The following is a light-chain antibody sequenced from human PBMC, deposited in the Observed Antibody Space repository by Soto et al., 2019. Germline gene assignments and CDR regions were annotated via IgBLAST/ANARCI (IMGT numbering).Light chain of an antibody. CDR1: QSASSN. Sequence: IDVSHAPTSLCLSPFIRATLSFRSSQSASSNLAWYQQKPGQAPRLLIYGASTRVTGVQARFSGSGSGTEFILIISSLQSEDFAVYYCQHYNNGPLWSFGQGSKVEIK. CDR2: GAS. J-gene: IGKJ1*01. CDR3: QHYNNGPLWS. V-gene: IGKV3-15*01.